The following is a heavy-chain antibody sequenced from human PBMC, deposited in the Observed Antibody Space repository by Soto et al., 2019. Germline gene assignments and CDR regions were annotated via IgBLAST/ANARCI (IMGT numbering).Heavy chain of an antibody. CDR3: AKDILEVGDAFDV. D-gene: IGHD3-3*01. V-gene: IGHV3-9*01. CDR1: GFTFDDYA. CDR2: ISWNSGYR. J-gene: IGHJ3*01. Sequence: EVQLVESGGRLVQPGRSLRLSCAASGFTFDDYAMYWVRQAPGKGLEWVSGISWNSGYRDYADSVKGRFTISRDNAKNSLYLQMNSLRAEDTALYYCAKDILEVGDAFDVWGQGTMVTVSS.